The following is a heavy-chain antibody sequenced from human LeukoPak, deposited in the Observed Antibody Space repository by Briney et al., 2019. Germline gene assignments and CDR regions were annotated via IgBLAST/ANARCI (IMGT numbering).Heavy chain of an antibody. CDR3: ARDGVSYGYSPYNWFDP. D-gene: IGHD5-18*01. V-gene: IGHV3-30*01. CDR2: ISNDGSNK. J-gene: IGHJ5*02. Sequence: GGSLRLSCAASGFTFSSYAMHWVRQAPGKGLEWVAVISNDGSNKYYADSVKGRFTISRDKSNNTLNLQMNSLRAEDTAVYYCARDGVSYGYSPYNWFDPWGQGTLVTVSS. CDR1: GFTFSSYA.